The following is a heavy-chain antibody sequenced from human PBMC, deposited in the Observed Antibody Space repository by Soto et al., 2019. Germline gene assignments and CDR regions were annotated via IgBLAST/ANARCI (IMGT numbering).Heavy chain of an antibody. CDR1: GFTFSSYA. CDR2: ISYDGSNK. Sequence: QVQLVESGGGVVQPGRSLRLSCAASGFTFSSYAMHWVRQAPGKGLEWVAVISYDGSNKYYADSVKGRFTISRDNSKNTLYLQMNSLRAEDTAVYYCARKTTGLAPWGQGTLVSVSS. D-gene: IGHD1-1*01. J-gene: IGHJ5*02. CDR3: ARKTTGLAP. V-gene: IGHV3-30-3*01.